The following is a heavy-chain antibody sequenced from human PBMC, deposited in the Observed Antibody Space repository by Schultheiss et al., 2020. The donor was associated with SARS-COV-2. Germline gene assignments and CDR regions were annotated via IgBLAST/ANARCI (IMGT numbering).Heavy chain of an antibody. D-gene: IGHD1-20*01. CDR3: ARDAPPYNWNDDAFDI. J-gene: IGHJ3*02. Sequence: GESLKISCAASGFTFSSYAMSWVRQAPGKGLEWVAVISYDGSNKYYADSVKGRFTISRDNSKNSLYLQMNSLRAEDTAVYYCARDAPPYNWNDDAFDIWGQGTMVTVSS. V-gene: IGHV3-30*04. CDR1: GFTFSSYA. CDR2: ISYDGSNK.